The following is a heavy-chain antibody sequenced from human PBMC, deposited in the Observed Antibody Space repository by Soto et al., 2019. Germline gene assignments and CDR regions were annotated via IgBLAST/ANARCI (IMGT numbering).Heavy chain of an antibody. J-gene: IGHJ6*02. CDR1: GGNRYT. V-gene: IGHV1-69*08. CDR3: ARDSGRSDVVPAAISAMDV. CDR2: IIPMFGIA. D-gene: IGHD2-2*01. Sequence: QVQLVQSGAEVKKPASSVKVSCKGSGGNRYTITWVRQAPGQGLEWMGRIIPMFGIATYAQNFQGRVTISADKSTSTAYMELSSLRSEDTAVYYCARDSGRSDVVPAAISAMDVWGQGTTVTVSS.